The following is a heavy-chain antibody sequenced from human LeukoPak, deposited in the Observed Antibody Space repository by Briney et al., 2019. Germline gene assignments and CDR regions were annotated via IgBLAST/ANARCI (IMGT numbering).Heavy chain of an antibody. Sequence: GGSLRLSCAASGFTFSRHAMHWVRQSPGKGLEWVAIISYDGSDEYIADSVKGRFSISRDNSRNTLDLQMNSLTTEDTALYYCARATDYYGSGSYLPLYYFYGMDVWGKGAAVIVSS. CDR1: GFTFSRHA. D-gene: IGHD3-10*01. CDR2: ISYDGSDE. J-gene: IGHJ6*04. CDR3: ARATDYYGSGSYLPLYYFYGMDV. V-gene: IGHV3-30*04.